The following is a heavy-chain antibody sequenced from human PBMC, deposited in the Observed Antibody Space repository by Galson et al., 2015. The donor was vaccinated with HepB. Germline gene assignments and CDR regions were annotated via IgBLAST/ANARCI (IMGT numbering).Heavy chain of an antibody. CDR3: TTDYYDYVWGSYRRFDY. J-gene: IGHJ4*02. CDR1: GFTFSNAW. Sequence: SLRLSCAASGFTFSNAWMSWVRQAPGKGLEWVGRIKSKTDGGTTDYAAPVKGRFTISRDDSKNTLYLQMNSLKTEDTAVYYCTTDYYDYVWGSYRRFDYWGQGTLVTVSS. V-gene: IGHV3-15*01. D-gene: IGHD3-16*02. CDR2: IKSKTDGGTT.